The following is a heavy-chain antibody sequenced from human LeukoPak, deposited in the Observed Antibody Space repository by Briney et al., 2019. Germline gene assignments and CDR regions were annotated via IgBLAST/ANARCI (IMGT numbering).Heavy chain of an antibody. Sequence: ASVKVSCKASGYTFTSYGISWVRRAPGQGLEWMGWISAYNGNTNYAQKLQGRVTMTTDTSTSTAYMELRSLRSDDTAAYYCAREIPSVTDILTGYYLSYFDYWGQGTLVTVSS. CDR3: AREIPSVTDILTGYYLSYFDY. V-gene: IGHV1-18*04. D-gene: IGHD3-9*01. CDR1: GYTFTSYG. CDR2: ISAYNGNT. J-gene: IGHJ4*02.